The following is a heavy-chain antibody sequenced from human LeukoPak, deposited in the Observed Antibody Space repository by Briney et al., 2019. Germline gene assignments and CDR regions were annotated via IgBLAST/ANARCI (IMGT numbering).Heavy chain of an antibody. Sequence: GGSLRLSCTASGFTVSSKFMTWVRQAPGKGLEWVSVIYSGGSTHYADSVKGRFTISRDNSKNTLHLQMNSLRAEDTAMYYCARSYGSGSGNWFDPWGQGTLVTVSS. D-gene: IGHD3-10*01. V-gene: IGHV3-53*01. CDR3: ARSYGSGSGNWFDP. CDR2: IYSGGST. CDR1: GFTVSSKF. J-gene: IGHJ5*02.